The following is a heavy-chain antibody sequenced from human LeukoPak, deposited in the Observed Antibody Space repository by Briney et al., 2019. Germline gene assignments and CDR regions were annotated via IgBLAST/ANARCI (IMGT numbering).Heavy chain of an antibody. CDR3: ARREPKGSGLESGFDY. CDR2: MNPNSSNT. CDR1: GYTFTSYD. V-gene: IGHV1-8*03. Sequence: GASVKVSCKASGYTFTSYDINWVRQATGQGLEWMGWMNPNSSNTGYAQKFQGRVTITRNTSISTAYMELSRLRSDDTAVYYCARREPKGSGLESGFDYWGQGTLVTVSS. J-gene: IGHJ4*02. D-gene: IGHD3-10*01.